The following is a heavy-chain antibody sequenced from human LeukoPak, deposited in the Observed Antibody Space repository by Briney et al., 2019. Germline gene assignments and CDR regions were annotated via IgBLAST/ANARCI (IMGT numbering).Heavy chain of an antibody. CDR3: ARRVGLVVVPAAIPSDYYYYMDV. J-gene: IGHJ6*03. CDR2: MNPNSGNT. D-gene: IGHD2-2*01. CDR1: GYTFTSYD. V-gene: IGHV1-8*01. Sequence: ASVKVSCKASGYTFTSYDINWVRQATGQGPEWMGWMNPNSGNTGYAQKFQGRVTMTRNTSISTAYMELSSLRSEDTAVYYCARRVGLVVVPAAIPSDYYYYMDVWGKGTTVTVSS.